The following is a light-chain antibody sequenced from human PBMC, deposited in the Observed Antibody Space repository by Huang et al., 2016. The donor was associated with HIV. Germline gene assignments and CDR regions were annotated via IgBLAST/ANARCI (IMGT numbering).Light chain of an antibody. J-gene: IGKJ2*01. CDR1: QRISSY. Sequence: DIQMTQSPSSLSASVGDRVTITCRTSQRISSYLHWFQQKPGKSPKLLIHSTSSLQGGVSSRFSGIGSGTHFTLTINSLQPDDSATYYCQQTYSTPKTFGQGTKLEIK. V-gene: IGKV1-39*01. CDR2: STS. CDR3: QQTYSTPKT.